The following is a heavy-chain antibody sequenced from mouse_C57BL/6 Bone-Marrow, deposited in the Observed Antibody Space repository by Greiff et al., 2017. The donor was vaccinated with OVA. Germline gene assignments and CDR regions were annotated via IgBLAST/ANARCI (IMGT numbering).Heavy chain of an antibody. CDR1: GYSFTSGYF. CDR2: ISYDGST. D-gene: IGHD2-5*01. V-gene: IGHV3-6*01. CDR3: ATVAYYSNYWYFDV. Sequence: EVQLVESGPGLVKPSQSLSLTCSVTGYSFTSGYFWNWIRQSPGNKLEWMGYISYDGSTYYNPSLKNPTPLTRDTSKNQFFLKLNSMTTEDAATYYCATVAYYSNYWYFDVWGTGTTVTVSS. J-gene: IGHJ1*03.